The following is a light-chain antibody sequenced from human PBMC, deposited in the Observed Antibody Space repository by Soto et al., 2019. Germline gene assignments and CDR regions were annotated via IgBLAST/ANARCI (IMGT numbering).Light chain of an antibody. CDR2: DAS. CDR3: LHYNSFSMYP. J-gene: IGKJ2*01. CDR1: QSISRW. V-gene: IGKV1-5*01. Sequence: DIQMTQSPSTLSASLGDRVTITCRTSQSISRWLAWYQQKPGKAPKVLIYDASTLESGVPPRCSGSGSGTEFSLTIRCLQPDDFATYDCLHYNSFSMYPFGQGTKLEIK.